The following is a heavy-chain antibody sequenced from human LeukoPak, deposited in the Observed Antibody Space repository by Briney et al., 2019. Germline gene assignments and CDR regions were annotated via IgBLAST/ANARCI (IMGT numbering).Heavy chain of an antibody. J-gene: IGHJ4*02. V-gene: IGHV1-18*04. CDR2: ISAYNGNT. Sequence: ASVKVSCKAPGYTFTNYGISWVRQAPGQGLEWMGWISAYNGNTKYTQKLQGRVTMTTDTSTSTAYMELRSLRSDDTAVYYCARSHIVVVPGARQFDYWGQGTLVSVSS. CDR3: ARSHIVVVPGARQFDY. CDR1: GYTFTNYG. D-gene: IGHD2-2*01.